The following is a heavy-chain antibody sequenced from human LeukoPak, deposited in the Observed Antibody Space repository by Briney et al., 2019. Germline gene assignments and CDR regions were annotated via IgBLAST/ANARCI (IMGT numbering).Heavy chain of an antibody. CDR2: IYYSGST. Sequence: SETLSLTCTVSGGSISSSSYYWGWIRQPPGKGLEWIGSIYYSGSTYYNPSLKSRVTISVDTSKNQFSLKLTSVTAADTAMYYCARDHTVTTPFDYWGQGTLVTVSS. CDR3: ARDHTVTTPFDY. D-gene: IGHD4-17*01. CDR1: GGSISSSSYY. V-gene: IGHV4-39*07. J-gene: IGHJ4*02.